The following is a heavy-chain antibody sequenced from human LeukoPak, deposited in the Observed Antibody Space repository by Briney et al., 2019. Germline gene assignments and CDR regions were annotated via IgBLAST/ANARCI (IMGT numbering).Heavy chain of an antibody. J-gene: IGHJ4*02. D-gene: IGHD6-13*01. CDR2: ISSSSSYT. CDR3: ASWTEAQAAGTSQFDY. CDR1: GFTFSSYE. V-gene: IGHV3-48*03. Sequence: QPGGSLRLSCAASGFTFSSYEMNWVRQAPGKGLGWVSYISSSSSYTNYADSVKGRFTISRDNAKNSLYLQMNSLRAEDTAVYYCASWTEAQAAGTSQFDYWGQGTLVTVSS.